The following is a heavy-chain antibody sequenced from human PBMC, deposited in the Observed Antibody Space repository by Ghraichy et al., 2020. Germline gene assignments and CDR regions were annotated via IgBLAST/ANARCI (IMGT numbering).Heavy chain of an antibody. CDR1: GGSINSYY. CDR3: ARGRSLDYYGMDV. CDR2: IYSSGST. D-gene: IGHD3-10*01. Sequence: SETLSLTCTVSGGSINSYYWNWIRQPAGKGLQWIGRIYSSGSTNYISSLKSRVTMSIDTSENQFSLQLHSVTGADTAVYYCARGRSLDYYGMDVWGQGTTVTVSS. V-gene: IGHV4-4*07. J-gene: IGHJ6*02.